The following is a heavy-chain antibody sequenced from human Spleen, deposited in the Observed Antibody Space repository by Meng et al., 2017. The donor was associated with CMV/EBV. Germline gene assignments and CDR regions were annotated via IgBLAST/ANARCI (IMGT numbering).Heavy chain of an antibody. Sequence: KASGYTFTGYYIHWMRQAPGQGLGWMGRMSPNSGGTNYVQKFQGRVTLTRDTSVKTAYMELTRLTSDDTAVYFCACSLLDTSPTEYWGQGTLVTVSS. CDR1: GYTFTGYY. CDR2: MSPNSGGT. V-gene: IGHV1-2*06. CDR3: ACSLLDTSPTEY. J-gene: IGHJ4*02. D-gene: IGHD2-2*01.